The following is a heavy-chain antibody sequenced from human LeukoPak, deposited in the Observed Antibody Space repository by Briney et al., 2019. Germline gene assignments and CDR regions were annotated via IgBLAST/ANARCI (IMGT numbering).Heavy chain of an antibody. J-gene: IGHJ3*02. V-gene: IGHV3-21*01. CDR1: GFTFSGYS. CDR2: ISSSSSYI. CDR3: ARVSPIKYYDFWSGYYFSTSYDAFDI. Sequence: PGGSLRLSCAASGFTFSGYSMNWVRQAPGKGLEWVSSISSSSSYIYYADSVKGRFTISRDNAKNSLYLQMNSLRAEDTAVYYCARVSPIKYYDFWSGYYFSTSYDAFDIWGQGTMVTVSS. D-gene: IGHD3-3*01.